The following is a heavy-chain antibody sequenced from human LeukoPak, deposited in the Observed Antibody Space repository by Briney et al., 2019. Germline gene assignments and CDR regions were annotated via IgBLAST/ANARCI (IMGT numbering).Heavy chain of an antibody. J-gene: IGHJ4*02. D-gene: IGHD5-18*01. CDR2: IYHSGST. CDR1: GGSISSSNW. Sequence: SGTLSLTCAVSGGSISSSNWWSWVRQPPGKGLEWIGEIYHSGSTNYNPSLKSRVTISVDKSKNQSSLKLSSVTAADTAVYYCARMKVDTAMVTDDYYFDYWGQGTLVTVSS. CDR3: ARMKVDTAMVTDDYYFDY. V-gene: IGHV4-4*02.